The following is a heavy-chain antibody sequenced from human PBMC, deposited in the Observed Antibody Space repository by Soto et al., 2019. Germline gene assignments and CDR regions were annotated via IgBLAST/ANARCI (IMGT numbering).Heavy chain of an antibody. V-gene: IGHV3-23*01. J-gene: IGHJ4*02. CDR3: ATVNDIAAAGTSPDY. CDR1: GFTFSSYA. D-gene: IGHD6-13*01. Sequence: EVQMLESGGGLVQPGGSLRLSCAASGFTFSSYAMSWVRQAPGKGLEWVSAISGSGGSTYYADSVKGRFTISRDNSKNTLYLQMDSLRAEDTAVYYCATVNDIAAAGTSPDYWGQGTLVTVSS. CDR2: ISGSGGST.